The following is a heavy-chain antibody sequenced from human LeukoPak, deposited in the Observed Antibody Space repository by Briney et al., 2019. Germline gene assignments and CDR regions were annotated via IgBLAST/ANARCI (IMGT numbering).Heavy chain of an antibody. J-gene: IGHJ6*03. CDR1: GGSISSYY. CDR3: ARRIAVAGIYYYYYMDV. D-gene: IGHD6-19*01. CDR2: IYTSGST. V-gene: IGHV4-4*09. Sequence: SETLSLTCTVSGGSISSYYWSWIRQPPGKGLEWIGYIYTSGSTNYNPSLKSRVTISVDTSKNQFSLKLSSVTATDTAVYYCARRIAVAGIYYYYYMDVWGKGTTVTVSS.